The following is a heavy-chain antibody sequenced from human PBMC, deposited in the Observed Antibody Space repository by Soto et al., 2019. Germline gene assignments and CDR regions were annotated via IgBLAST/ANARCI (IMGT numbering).Heavy chain of an antibody. CDR1: GGTFSTYA. V-gene: IGHV1-69*01. CDR2: IIPVFGTS. CDR3: ARGLHATSGSYYFDS. Sequence: QEQLVQSGAEVRKPGSSVNVSCRASGGTFSTYALGWVRQAPGQGLEWMGGIIPVFGTSYTAQKFQGRVTITAVESTGTDYMELSSLRVEDTAVYFCARGLHATSGSYYFDSWGQGTLVTVSS. D-gene: IGHD1-26*01. J-gene: IGHJ4*02.